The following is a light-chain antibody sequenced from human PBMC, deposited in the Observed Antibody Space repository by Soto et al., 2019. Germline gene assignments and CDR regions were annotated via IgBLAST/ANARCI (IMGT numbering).Light chain of an antibody. CDR1: SSDVGGYNY. Sequence: QSALTQPASVSESPGQSITVSCTGTSSDVGGYNYVSWYQQHPGKAPQLMIYDVSDRPSGVSNRFSGSKSGNTASLTISGLQAEDEADYYCSSYSSSSTLYVFGTGTKLTVL. V-gene: IGLV2-14*01. CDR3: SSYSSSSTLYV. J-gene: IGLJ1*01. CDR2: DVS.